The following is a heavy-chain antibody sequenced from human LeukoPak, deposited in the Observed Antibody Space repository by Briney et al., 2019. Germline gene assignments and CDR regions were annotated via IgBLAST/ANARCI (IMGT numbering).Heavy chain of an antibody. CDR1: GGSISSYY. J-gene: IGHJ6*02. D-gene: IGHD1-1*01. CDR2: IYTSGST. V-gene: IGHV4-4*07. CDR3: ARDGNVYYYYYYGMDV. Sequence: SETLSLTCTVSGGSISSYYWSWIRQPAGKGLEWIGRIYTSGSTNYNPSLEGRVTMSVDTSKNQFSLKLSSVAAADTAVYYCARDGNVYYYYYYGMDVWGQGTTVTVSS.